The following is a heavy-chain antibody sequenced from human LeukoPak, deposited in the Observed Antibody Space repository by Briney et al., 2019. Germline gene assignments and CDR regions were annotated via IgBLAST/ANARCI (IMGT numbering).Heavy chain of an antibody. CDR3: ARDNHGMDV. CDR2: IYYSGST. CDR1: GGSISSYY. V-gene: IGHV4-59*01. Sequence: TSETLSLTCTVSGGSISSYYWSWIRQPPGKRLEWLGHIYYSGSTNYNPSLKSRVTISVDTSNNQFSLNLNPLTAADTAVYFCARDNHGMDVWGRGTTVTVSS. J-gene: IGHJ6*02.